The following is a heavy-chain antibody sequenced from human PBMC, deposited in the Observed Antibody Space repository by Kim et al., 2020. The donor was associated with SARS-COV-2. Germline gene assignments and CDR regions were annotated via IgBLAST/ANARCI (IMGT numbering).Heavy chain of an antibody. V-gene: IGHV4-59*13. CDR2: IYYSGTT. D-gene: IGHD2-15*01. CDR1: GGSISNYW. CDR3: AGFCGGGSCPYH. J-gene: IGHJ4*02. Sequence: SETLSLTCAVSGGSISNYWWTWIRQPPGKGLEWIGNIYYSGTTNYIPSLKSRVTISVDLSKNQFFLNLTSVTAADTAVYYCAGFCGGGSCPYHWGQGTLV.